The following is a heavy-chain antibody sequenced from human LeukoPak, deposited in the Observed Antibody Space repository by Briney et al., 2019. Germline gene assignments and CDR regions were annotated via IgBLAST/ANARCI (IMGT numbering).Heavy chain of an antibody. Sequence: SETLSLTCTVSGGSISSYYWSWIRQPPGKGLEWSGYIYYSGSTNYNPPLKSRVTISVETSKNQFSLELGSVTAADTAVYYCARDYDYAFDYWGQGALVTVSS. CDR3: ARDYDYAFDY. J-gene: IGHJ4*02. CDR2: IYYSGST. CDR1: GGSISSYY. D-gene: IGHD3-16*01. V-gene: IGHV4-59*01.